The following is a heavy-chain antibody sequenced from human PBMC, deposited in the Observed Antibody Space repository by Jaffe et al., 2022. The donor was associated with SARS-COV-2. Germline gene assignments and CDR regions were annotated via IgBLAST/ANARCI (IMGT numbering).Heavy chain of an antibody. CDR2: IYYSGST. CDR3: ARGAESGVDIVAGYYYYGMDV. CDR1: GGSISSYY. Sequence: QVQLQESGPGLVKPSETLSLTCTVSGGSISSYYWSWIRQPPGKGLEWIGYIYYSGSTNYNPSLKSRVTISVDTSKNQFSLKLSSVTAADTAVYYCARGAESGVDIVAGYYYYGMDVWGQGTTVTVSS. V-gene: IGHV4-59*01. J-gene: IGHJ6*02. D-gene: IGHD5-12*01.